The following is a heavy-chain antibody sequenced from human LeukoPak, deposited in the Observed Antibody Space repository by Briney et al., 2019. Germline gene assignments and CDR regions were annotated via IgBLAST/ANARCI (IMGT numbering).Heavy chain of an antibody. J-gene: IGHJ6*04. V-gene: IGHV1-69*13. CDR3: ARAIRYFDWLLPFGMDV. CDR1: GGTFSSYA. D-gene: IGHD3-9*01. CDR2: IIPIFGTA. Sequence: SVKVSCKASGGTFSSYAISWVRQAPGQGLEWMGGIIPIFGTANYAQKFQGRVTITADESTSTAYMELSSLRSEDTAVCYCARAIRYFDWLLPFGMDVWGKGTTVTVSS.